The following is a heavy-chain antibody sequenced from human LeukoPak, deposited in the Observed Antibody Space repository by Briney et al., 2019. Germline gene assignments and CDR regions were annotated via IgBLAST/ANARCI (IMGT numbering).Heavy chain of an antibody. CDR3: ARDAASVTADY. CDR1: GYTFTSYG. Sequence: ASVKVPCKASGYTFTSYGISWVRQAPGQGLEWMGWISAYNGNTNYAQKLQGRVTMTTDTSTSTAYMELRSLRSDDTAVYHCARDAASVTADYWGQGTLVTVSS. J-gene: IGHJ4*02. D-gene: IGHD2-21*02. CDR2: ISAYNGNT. V-gene: IGHV1-18*01.